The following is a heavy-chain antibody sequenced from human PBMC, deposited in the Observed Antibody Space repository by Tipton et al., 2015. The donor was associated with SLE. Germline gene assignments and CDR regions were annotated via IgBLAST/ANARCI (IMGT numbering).Heavy chain of an antibody. V-gene: IGHV4-61*02. J-gene: IGHJ5*01. Sequence: TLSLTCTVSGGSISGGSYYWTWIRQPAGKGLEWIGRIYTSGTANSNPSLKSRVTISMDTSKNLFSLNLTSVTASDTALYYCARHEYSGYDNWFDSWGQGTRVTVSS. CDR1: GGSISGGSYY. D-gene: IGHD5-12*01. CDR2: IYTSGTA. CDR3: ARHEYSGYDNWFDS.